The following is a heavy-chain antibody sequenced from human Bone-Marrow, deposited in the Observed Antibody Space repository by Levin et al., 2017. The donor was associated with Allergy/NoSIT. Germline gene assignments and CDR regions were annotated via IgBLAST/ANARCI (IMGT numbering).Heavy chain of an antibody. J-gene: IGHJ6*02. D-gene: IGHD6-13*01. V-gene: IGHV3-30*18. Sequence: PGGSLRLSCAASGFTFRSFGMHWVRQAPGKGLEWVAVISFDGSEKYYAVSVKGRFTISRDNSKNTVYLQMNKMGPEDTAIYYCAKDLGSWGNNNYFYGMDVWGQGAPVTVSS. CDR3: AKDLGSWGNNNYFYGMDV. CDR2: ISFDGSEK. CDR1: GFTFRSFG.